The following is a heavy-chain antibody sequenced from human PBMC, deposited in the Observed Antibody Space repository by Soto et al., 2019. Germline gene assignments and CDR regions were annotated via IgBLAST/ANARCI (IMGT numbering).Heavy chain of an antibody. V-gene: IGHV3-48*03. CDR2: ISSSGSTI. J-gene: IGHJ4*02. Sequence: EVQLVDSGGGLVQPGGSLRLSCAASGFTFSSYEMNWVRQAPGKGLEWVSYISSSGSTIYYADSVKGRFTISRDNAKNSLYLQMNSLRVEVTAVYYCARDGYSYGYYDYWGQGTLVTVSS. CDR1: GFTFSSYE. D-gene: IGHD5-18*01. CDR3: ARDGYSYGYYDY.